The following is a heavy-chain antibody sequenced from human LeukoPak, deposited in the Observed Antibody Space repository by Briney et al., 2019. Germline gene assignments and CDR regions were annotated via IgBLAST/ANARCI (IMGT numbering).Heavy chain of an antibody. D-gene: IGHD1-26*01. CDR2: VYYTGNT. J-gene: IGHJ4*02. Sequence: SETLSLTCTVSGGSINYYYWSWLRQPPGKGLEWIGYVYYTGNTNYNPSLTSRVTMSVDTSKNQFSLKLSSVTAADTAIYYCARLGSYFDYWGQGTLVTVSS. V-gene: IGHV4-59*01. CDR1: GGSINYYY. CDR3: ARLGSYFDY.